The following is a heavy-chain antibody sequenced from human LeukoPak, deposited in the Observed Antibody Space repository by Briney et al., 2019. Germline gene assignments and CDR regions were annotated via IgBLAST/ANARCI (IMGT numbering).Heavy chain of an antibody. CDR1: GGSISSYY. CDR2: IYTSGST. CDR3: AGNNVDTASFDY. Sequence: SETLSLTCTVSGGSISSYYWSWIRQPPGKGLEWIGYIYTSGSTNYNPSLKSRVTISVDTSKNQFSLKLSSVTAADTAVYYCAGNNVDTASFDYWGQGTLSPSPQ. J-gene: IGHJ4*02. V-gene: IGHV4-4*09. D-gene: IGHD5-18*01.